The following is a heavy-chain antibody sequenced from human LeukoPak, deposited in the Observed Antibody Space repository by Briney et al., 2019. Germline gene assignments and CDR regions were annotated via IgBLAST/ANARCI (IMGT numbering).Heavy chain of an antibody. J-gene: IGHJ4*02. CDR1: GFTFISYS. Sequence: PEGSLKLSCAASGFTFISYSMNWVRQAPGKGLEWVSSISSSSTYIFYADSVKGRFAISRDNAKNSLYLQMNSLRAEDTALYYCAKGRYDILTGYYQPYDYWGQGTLVTVSS. D-gene: IGHD3-9*01. V-gene: IGHV3-21*01. CDR3: AKGRYDILTGYYQPYDY. CDR2: ISSSSTYI.